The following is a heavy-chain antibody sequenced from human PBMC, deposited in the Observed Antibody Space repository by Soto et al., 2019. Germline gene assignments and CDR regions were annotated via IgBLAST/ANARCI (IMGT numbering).Heavy chain of an antibody. CDR1: GYTFSNHG. CDR2: ISPYNGNT. Sequence: QVQLVQSGPEVKKPGASVKVSCKASGYTFSNHGISWVRQAPGQGLEWMGWISPYNGNTNYAQKLQGRVTMTTDTSTSTAYMEVTSLRTDDTAMYYCARRGLDPDYWGQGTLVTVSS. V-gene: IGHV1-18*01. J-gene: IGHJ4*02. CDR3: ARRGLDPDY.